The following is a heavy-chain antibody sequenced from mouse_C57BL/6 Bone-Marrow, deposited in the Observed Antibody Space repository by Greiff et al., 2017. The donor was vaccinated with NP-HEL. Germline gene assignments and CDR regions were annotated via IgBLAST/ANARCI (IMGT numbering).Heavy chain of an antibody. CDR3: ARSYYGSEGFAY. CDR2: INPNNGGT. J-gene: IGHJ3*01. Sequence: EVQLVESGPELVKPGASVKIPCKASGYTFTDYNMDWVKQSHGKSLEWIGDINPNNGGTIYNQKFKGKATLTVDKSSSTAYMELRSLTSEDTAVYYCARSYYGSEGFAYWGKGPLVTVSA. CDR1: GYTFTDYN. D-gene: IGHD1-1*01. V-gene: IGHV1-18*01.